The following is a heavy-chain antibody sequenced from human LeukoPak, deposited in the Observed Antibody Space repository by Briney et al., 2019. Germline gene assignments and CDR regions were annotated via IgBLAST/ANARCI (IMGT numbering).Heavy chain of an antibody. CDR2: IYYSGST. D-gene: IGHD1-26*01. V-gene: IGHV4-39*01. Sequence: SETLSLTCTVSGGSISSSSYSWGWIRQPPGKGLEWIGSIYYSGSTYYNPSLKSRVTISVDTSKNQFSLKLSSVTAADTAVYYCAGGRSYYFDYWGQGTLVTVSS. J-gene: IGHJ4*02. CDR3: AGGRSYYFDY. CDR1: GGSISSSSYS.